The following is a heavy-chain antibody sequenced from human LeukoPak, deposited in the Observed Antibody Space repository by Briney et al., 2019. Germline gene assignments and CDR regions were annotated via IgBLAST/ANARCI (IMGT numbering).Heavy chain of an antibody. CDR1: GGSISSYY. D-gene: IGHD1-7*01. CDR3: ARHGLITGTPSSYYYYYMDV. Sequence: SETLSLTCTVSGGSISSYYWSWIRQPPGKGLEWIGYIYTSGSTNYNPSLKSRVTISVDTSKNQFSLKLSSVTAADTAVYYRARHGLITGTPSSYYYYYMDVWGKGTTVTVSS. J-gene: IGHJ6*03. CDR2: IYTSGST. V-gene: IGHV4-4*09.